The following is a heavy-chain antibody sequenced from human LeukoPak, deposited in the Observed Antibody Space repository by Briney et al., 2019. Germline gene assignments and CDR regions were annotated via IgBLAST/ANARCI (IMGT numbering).Heavy chain of an antibody. J-gene: IGHJ4*02. CDR3: ARDRGIAARRYFDY. V-gene: IGHV4-4*07. Sequence: SETLSLTCTVSGGSISSYYWSWIRQPAGQGLEWIGRVYSSGSTNYNPSLKSRVTMSVDTSKNQFSLKLSSVTAADTAVYYCARDRGIAARRYFDYWGQGTLVTVSS. CDR2: VYSSGST. CDR1: GGSISSYY. D-gene: IGHD6-6*01.